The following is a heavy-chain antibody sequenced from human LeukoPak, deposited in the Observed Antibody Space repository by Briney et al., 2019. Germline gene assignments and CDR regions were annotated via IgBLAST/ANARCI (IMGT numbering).Heavy chain of an antibody. CDR2: IYYSGST. CDR3: ARGRDWFDT. J-gene: IGHJ5*02. CDR1: GGSISSHY. V-gene: IGHV4-59*11. Sequence: SETLSLTCTVSGGSISSHYWSWIRKPPGKGLEWIGYIYYSGSTNYNPSLKSRVTISVDTSKNQFSLKLSSVTAADMAVFYCARGRDWFDTWGQGTLVTVSS.